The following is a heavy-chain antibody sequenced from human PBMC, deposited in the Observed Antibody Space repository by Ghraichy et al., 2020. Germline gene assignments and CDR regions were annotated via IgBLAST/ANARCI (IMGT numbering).Heavy chain of an antibody. J-gene: IGHJ4*02. D-gene: IGHD6-19*01. CDR3: ARRPAQWLGRTKSKLYFDY. Sequence: SQTLTLTCAVYGGSFSGYYWSWIRQPPGKGLEWIGEINHSGSTNYNPSLKSRVTISVDTSKNQFSLKLSSVTAADTAVYYCARRPAQWLGRTKSKLYFDYWGQGTLVTVSS. CDR2: INHSGST. CDR1: GGSFSGYY. V-gene: IGHV4-34*01.